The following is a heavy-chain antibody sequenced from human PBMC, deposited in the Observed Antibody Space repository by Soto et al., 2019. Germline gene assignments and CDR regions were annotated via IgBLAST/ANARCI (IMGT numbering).Heavy chain of an antibody. D-gene: IGHD4-17*01. Sequence: GGSLRLSCAASGFTFSSYAMSWVRQAPGKGLEWVSAISGSGGSTYYADSVKGRFTISRDNPKNTLYLQMNSLRAEDTAVYYCAKVGYGDYTVDYWGQGTLVTVSS. CDR2: ISGSGGST. V-gene: IGHV3-23*01. CDR1: GFTFSSYA. J-gene: IGHJ4*02. CDR3: AKVGYGDYTVDY.